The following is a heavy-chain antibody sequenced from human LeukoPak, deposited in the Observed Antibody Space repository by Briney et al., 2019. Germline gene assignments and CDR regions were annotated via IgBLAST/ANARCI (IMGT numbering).Heavy chain of an antibody. J-gene: IGHJ4*02. Sequence: GGSLRLSCAASGFTFSSYWMHWVRQAPGKGLVWVSHINGDGSSTNYADSVRGRFTISRDNAKNTLCLQMNSLRAEDTAVYYCARRSSYYYFDYWGQGTLVTVSS. CDR2: INGDGSST. V-gene: IGHV3-74*01. D-gene: IGHD6-13*01. CDR3: ARRSSYYYFDY. CDR1: GFTFSSYW.